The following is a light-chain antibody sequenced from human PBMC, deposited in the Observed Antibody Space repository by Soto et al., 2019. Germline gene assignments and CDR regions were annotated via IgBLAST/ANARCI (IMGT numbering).Light chain of an antibody. V-gene: IGLV1-40*01. CDR2: GNS. Sequence: QSVRTHPPSVSGAPGQRVTSSCTGSSSNIGAGYDVHWYQQLPGTAPKLLIYGNSNRPSGVPDRFSGSKSGTSASLAITGLQAEDEADYYCQSYDSSLSGPYVFGTGTKVTVL. CDR3: QSYDSSLSGPYV. CDR1: SSNIGAGYD. J-gene: IGLJ1*01.